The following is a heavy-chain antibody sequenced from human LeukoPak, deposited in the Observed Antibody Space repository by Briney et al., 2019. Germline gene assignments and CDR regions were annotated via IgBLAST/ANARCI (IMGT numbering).Heavy chain of an antibody. CDR2: IRYDGSNK. D-gene: IGHD4-17*01. CDR3: AKDRVPYDYGVSPDY. Sequence: GGSLRLSCAASGFTFSSYGMHWVRQAPGKGLEWVAFIRYDGSNKYCADSVKGRFTISRDNSKNTLYLQMNGLRAEDTAVYYCAKDRVPYDYGVSPDYWGQGTLVTVSS. CDR1: GFTFSSYG. J-gene: IGHJ4*02. V-gene: IGHV3-30*02.